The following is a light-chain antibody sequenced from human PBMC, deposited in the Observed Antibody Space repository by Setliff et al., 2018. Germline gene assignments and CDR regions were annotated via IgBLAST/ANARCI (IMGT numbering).Light chain of an antibody. CDR2: EVT. J-gene: IGLJ1*01. CDR1: SSDVGFYNY. CDR3: TSYAGSNNLV. V-gene: IGLV2-8*01. Sequence: LTQPPSASGSPGQSVTVSCTGTSSDVGFYNYVSWYQQHPGKAPKLMIYEVTKRPSGVPDRFSGSKSGNTASLTVSGLLAEDEADYYCTSYAGSNNLVFGRGTKGTVL.